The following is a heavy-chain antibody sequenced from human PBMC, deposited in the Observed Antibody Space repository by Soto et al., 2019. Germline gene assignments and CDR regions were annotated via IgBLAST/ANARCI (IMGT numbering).Heavy chain of an antibody. CDR1: GFTFTRYS. CDR3: ARESEDLTSNFDY. Sequence: GGSLRLSCAASGFTFTRYSMNWVRQAPGKGLEWVSSISSTTNYIYYGGSMKGRFTISRDNAKNSLYLEMNSLRAEDTAVYYCARESEDLTSNFDYWGQGTVGNVS. V-gene: IGHV3-21*06. J-gene: IGHJ4*02. CDR2: ISSTTNYI.